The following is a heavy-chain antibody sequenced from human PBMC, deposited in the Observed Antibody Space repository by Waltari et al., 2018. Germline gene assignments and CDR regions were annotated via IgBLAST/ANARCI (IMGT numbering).Heavy chain of an antibody. CDR3: ARQGTMIQGAFDI. V-gene: IGHV4-61*01. CDR1: GVSVNSAPYS. J-gene: IGHJ3*02. CDR2: MYYSGHT. Sequence: QVQLQESGPGLVKPSETLSLICTVSGVSVNSAPYSWSWIRQTPGKGLEWIGYMYYSGHTKSNPSLKSRLTISVDTSKKQVSLNLASVTAADTAMYYCARQGTMIQGAFDIWGQGTMVTVSS. D-gene: IGHD3-10*01.